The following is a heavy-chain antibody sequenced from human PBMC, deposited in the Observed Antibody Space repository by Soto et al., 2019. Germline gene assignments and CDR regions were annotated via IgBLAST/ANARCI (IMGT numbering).Heavy chain of an antibody. Sequence: ASVKVSCKASGYTFTSYAMHWVRQAPGQRLEWMGWINAGNGNTKYSQKFQGRVTITRDTSASTAYMELSSLRSEDTAVYYCARDPEDFWSGYSPIYYMDVWGKGTTVTVSS. D-gene: IGHD3-3*01. V-gene: IGHV1-3*01. J-gene: IGHJ6*03. CDR2: INAGNGNT. CDR3: ARDPEDFWSGYSPIYYMDV. CDR1: GYTFTSYA.